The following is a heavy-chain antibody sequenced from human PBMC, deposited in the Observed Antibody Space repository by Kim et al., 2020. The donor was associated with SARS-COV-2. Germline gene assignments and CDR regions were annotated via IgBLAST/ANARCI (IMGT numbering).Heavy chain of an antibody. CDR2: T. V-gene: IGHV3-23*01. D-gene: IGHD2-21*02. CDR3: AKGAGSDSEGY. J-gene: IGHJ4*02. Sequence: TYSTDSMRGHFSISRDTSKNTLYLQMNSLRAEDTAVYYCAKGAGSDSEGYWGQGTLVTVSS.